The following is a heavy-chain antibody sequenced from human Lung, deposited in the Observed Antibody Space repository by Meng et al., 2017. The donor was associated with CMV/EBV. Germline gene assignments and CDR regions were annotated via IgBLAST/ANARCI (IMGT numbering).Heavy chain of an antibody. D-gene: IGHD3-22*01. Sequence: GGSLGLXCAASGFTFNTYWMHWVRQAPGKGLVWVSRITSDGSSTTYADSVKGRFTISRDNAKNTLYLQMNSLGAEDTAVYYCAREYRLKYDSSGFDFWRQGXLVTVSS. CDR2: ITSDGSST. V-gene: IGHV3-74*01. J-gene: IGHJ4*02. CDR3: AREYRLKYDSSGFDF. CDR1: GFTFNTYW.